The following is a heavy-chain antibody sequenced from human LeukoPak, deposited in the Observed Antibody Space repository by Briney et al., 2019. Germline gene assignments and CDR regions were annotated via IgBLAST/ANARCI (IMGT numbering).Heavy chain of an antibody. D-gene: IGHD3-22*01. CDR2: IYYSGST. Sequence: PSETLSLTCTVSGGSISSYYWSWIRQPPGKGLEWIGYIYYSGSTNYNPSLKSRVTISVDTSKNQFSLKLSSVTAADTAVYYCAALPWGPPMTRNWFDPWGQGTLVTVSS. J-gene: IGHJ5*02. CDR3: AALPWGPPMTRNWFDP. V-gene: IGHV4-59*01. CDR1: GGSISSYY.